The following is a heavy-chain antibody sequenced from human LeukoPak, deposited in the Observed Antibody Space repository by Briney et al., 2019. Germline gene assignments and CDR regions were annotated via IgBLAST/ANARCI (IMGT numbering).Heavy chain of an antibody. CDR1: GGSISSYY. D-gene: IGHD7-27*01. CDR2: IHYTGST. CDR3: AQSPLGMV. V-gene: IGHV4-59*01. Sequence: PSETLSLTCTVSGGSISSYYWSWIRQPPGKGLAWIGYIHYTGSTNYNPSLKSRVTISVDTSKNQFSLKLNSVTAADTAVYYCAQSPLGMVWGQGTLVTVSS. J-gene: IGHJ4*02.